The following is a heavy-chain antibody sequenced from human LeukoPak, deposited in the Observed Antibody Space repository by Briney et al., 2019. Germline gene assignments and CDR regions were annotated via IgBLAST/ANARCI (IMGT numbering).Heavy chain of an antibody. CDR2: INPNSGGT. J-gene: IGHJ3*02. D-gene: IGHD3-3*01. CDR1: GYTFTGYY. Sequence: ASVKVSCKASGYTFTGYYMHWVRQAPGQGLEWMGWINPNSGGTNYAQKFQGRVTMTRDTSISTAYMELSRLRSDDTAVYYCARDKSGNKKNDAFDIWGQGTMVTVSS. V-gene: IGHV1-2*02. CDR3: ARDKSGNKKNDAFDI.